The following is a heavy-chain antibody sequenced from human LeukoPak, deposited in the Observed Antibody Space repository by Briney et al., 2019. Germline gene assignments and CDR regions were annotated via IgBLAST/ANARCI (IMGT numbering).Heavy chain of an antibody. CDR2: IYTSGST. J-gene: IGHJ4*02. D-gene: IGHD2-2*01. CDR1: GGSISSYY. V-gene: IGHV4-4*09. CDR3: ARADIVVVEGYFDY. Sequence: TSETLSLTCTVSGGSISSYYWSWIRQPPGKGLEWIGYIYTSGSTNYNPSLKSRVTISVDTSKNQFSQKLSSVTAADTAVYYCARADIVVVEGYFDYWGQGTLVTVSS.